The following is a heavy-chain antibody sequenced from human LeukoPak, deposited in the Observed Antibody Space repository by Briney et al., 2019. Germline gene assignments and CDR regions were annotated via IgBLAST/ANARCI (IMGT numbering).Heavy chain of an antibody. CDR1: GGSISSGGYY. V-gene: IGHV4-31*03. Sequence: SGTLSLTCTVSGGSISSGGYYWSWIRQHPGKGLEGIEYIYYGGRTYYNPSLKSRVTISVDTSKTQLSLKLSSVTAADTAVYYCARDGGRDPYYFDYWGQGTLVTVSS. CDR2: IYYGGRT. CDR3: ARDGGRDPYYFDY. D-gene: IGHD3-16*01. J-gene: IGHJ4*02.